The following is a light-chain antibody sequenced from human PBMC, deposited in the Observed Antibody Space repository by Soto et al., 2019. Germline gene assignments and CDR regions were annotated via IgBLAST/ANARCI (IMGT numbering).Light chain of an antibody. CDR1: STDIGDYNW. Sequence: QSVLTQPASVSGSPGQSITISCTGTSTDIGDYNWVSWYQQHPGRAPKLIIYEVTNRPSGVSDRFSGSKSGNTASLTISGLQTDDEADYFCSSYRRPTTLVFGHGTKVTVL. CDR2: EVT. CDR3: SSYRRPTTLV. V-gene: IGLV2-14*03. J-gene: IGLJ1*01.